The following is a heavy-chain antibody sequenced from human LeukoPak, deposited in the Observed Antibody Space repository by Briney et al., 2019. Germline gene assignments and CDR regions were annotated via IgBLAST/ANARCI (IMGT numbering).Heavy chain of an antibody. CDR1: GYTFTGYY. V-gene: IGHV1-2*02. CDR2: INPNSGGT. J-gene: IGHJ1*01. Sequence: ASVKVSCKASGYTFTGYYMHWVRQAPRQGREWMGWINPNSGGTNYAQKFQGRVTMTRDTSISTAYMELSRLRSDDTAVYYCARIYSNYVGKYFQHWGQGTLVTVSS. D-gene: IGHD4-11*01. CDR3: ARIYSNYVGKYFQH.